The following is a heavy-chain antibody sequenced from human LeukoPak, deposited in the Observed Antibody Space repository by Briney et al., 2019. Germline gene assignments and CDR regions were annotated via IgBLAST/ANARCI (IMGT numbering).Heavy chain of an antibody. V-gene: IGHV3-48*01. CDR3: AGTVVVMGRSLDY. J-gene: IGHJ4*02. D-gene: IGHD3-22*01. CDR2: ISSSSSTI. CDR1: GFTFSSYS. Sequence: GGSLRLSCAASGFTFSSYSMNWVRQAPGKGLEWVSYISSSSSTIYYADSVKGRFTISRDNAKNSLYLQMNSLRAEDTAVYYCAGTVVVMGRSLDYWGQGTLVTVSS.